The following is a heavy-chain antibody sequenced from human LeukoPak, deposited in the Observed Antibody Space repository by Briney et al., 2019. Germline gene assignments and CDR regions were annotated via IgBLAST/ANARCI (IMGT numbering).Heavy chain of an antibody. Sequence: PGGSLRLSCAASGFTLRSYAMSWVRQAPGKGLEWASGISISGGSTYYTDPVKGRLTISRDNSKNTLYLQMNSLRAEDTAVYNCAKVQGGSGGYFDDWGQGTLVTVSS. CDR1: GFTLRSYA. V-gene: IGHV3-23*01. J-gene: IGHJ4*02. CDR2: ISISGGST. CDR3: AKVQGGSGGYFDD. D-gene: IGHD3-10*01.